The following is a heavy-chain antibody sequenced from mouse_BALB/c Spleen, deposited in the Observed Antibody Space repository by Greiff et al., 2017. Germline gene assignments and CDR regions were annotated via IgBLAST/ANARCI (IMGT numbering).Heavy chain of an antibody. J-gene: IGHJ3*01. CDR3: ARQYGNWFAY. CDR1: GYTFTSYT. V-gene: IGHV1-4*02. CDR2: INPSSGYT. D-gene: IGHD2-10*02. Sequence: VQVVESAAELARPGASVKMSCKASGYTFTSYTMHWVKQRPGQGLEWIGYINPSSGYTEYNQKFKDKTTLTADKSSSTAYMQLSSLTSEDSAVYYCARQYGNWFAYWGQGTLVTVSA.